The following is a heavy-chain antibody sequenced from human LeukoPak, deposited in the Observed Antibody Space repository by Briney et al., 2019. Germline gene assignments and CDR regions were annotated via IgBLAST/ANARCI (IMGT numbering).Heavy chain of an antibody. Sequence: PSETLSLTCAVYGGSFSGYYWSWIRQPPGKGLEWIGEINHSGSTNYNPSLKSRVTISVDTSKNQFSLKLSSVTAADTAVYYCARRPLTYYYDSSGYYNYFDYCGQGTLVTVSS. CDR3: ARRPLTYYYDSSGYYNYFDY. J-gene: IGHJ4*02. D-gene: IGHD3-22*01. CDR2: INHSGST. V-gene: IGHV4-34*01. CDR1: GGSFSGYY.